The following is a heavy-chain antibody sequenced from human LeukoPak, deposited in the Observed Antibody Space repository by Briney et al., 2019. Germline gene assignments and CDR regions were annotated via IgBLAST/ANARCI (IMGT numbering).Heavy chain of an antibody. CDR2: IKQDGSEK. J-gene: IGHJ1*01. V-gene: IGHV3-7*01. Sequence: PGGPLRLSCAASGFTFSNYWMSWVRQAPGKGLEWVANIKQDGSEKYYVDSVKGRFTVSRDNAKNSLYLQMNSLRAVDTAVYYCARQGYGDYYFQHWGQGTLVTVSS. CDR3: ARQGYGDYYFQH. CDR1: GFTFSNYW. D-gene: IGHD4-17*01.